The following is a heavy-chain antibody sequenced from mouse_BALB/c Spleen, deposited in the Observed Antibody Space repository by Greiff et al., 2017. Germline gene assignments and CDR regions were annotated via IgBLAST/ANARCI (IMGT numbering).Heavy chain of an antibody. J-gene: IGHJ2*01. CDR2: ISSGSSTI. V-gene: IGHV5-17*02. Sequence: DVMLVESGGGLVQPGGSRKLSCAASGFTFSSFGMHWVRQAPEKGLEWVAYISSGSSTIYYADTVKGRFTISRDNPKNTLFLQMTSLRSEDTAMYYCARSYYDYDVGDYWGQGTTLTVSS. CDR3: ARSYYDYDVGDY. D-gene: IGHD2-4*01. CDR1: GFTFSSFG.